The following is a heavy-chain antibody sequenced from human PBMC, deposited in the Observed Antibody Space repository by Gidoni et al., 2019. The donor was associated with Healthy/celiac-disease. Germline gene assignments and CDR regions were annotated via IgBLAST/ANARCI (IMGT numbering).Heavy chain of an antibody. J-gene: IGHJ4*02. CDR2: ISSSSSYI. Sequence: EVQLVESGGGLVKPGGSLRLSCAASGFTFSSYSMNWVRQAPGKGLEWVSSISSSSSYIYYADSVKGRFTISRDNAKNSLYLQMNSLRAEDTAVYYCARQPTTVYYFDYWGQGTLVTVSS. CDR1: GFTFSSYS. CDR3: ARQPTTVYYFDY. V-gene: IGHV3-21*01. D-gene: IGHD4-17*01.